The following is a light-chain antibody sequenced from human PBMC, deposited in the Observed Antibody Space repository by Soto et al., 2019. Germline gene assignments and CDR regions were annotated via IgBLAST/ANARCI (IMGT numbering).Light chain of an antibody. V-gene: IGLV2-18*02. J-gene: IGLJ1*01. CDR3: SSYTSSSTYV. CDR1: SSDVGSYYR. Sequence: QSALTQPPSVSGSPGQSVTISCTGTSSDVGSYYRVSWYQQSPGTAPKLMIYEVSNRPPGVPDRFSGSKSGNTASLTISGLQAEDEADYYCSSYTSSSTYVFGTGTKVTVL. CDR2: EVS.